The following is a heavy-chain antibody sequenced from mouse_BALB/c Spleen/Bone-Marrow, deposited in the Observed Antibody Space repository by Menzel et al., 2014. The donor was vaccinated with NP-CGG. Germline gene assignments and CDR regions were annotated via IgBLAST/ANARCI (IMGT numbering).Heavy chain of an antibody. J-gene: IGHJ1*01. CDR2: INPDSSTI. CDR1: GFDFSRYW. CDR3: ARLNYYGNLFV. V-gene: IGHV4-1*02. D-gene: IGHD1-1*01. Sequence: EVHLVESGGGLVQPGGSLKLSCAASGFDFSRYWMSWVRQAQGKGLDWIGEINPDSSTINYTPSLKDKFIISGDNAKNTRDLQMSKVRSEDTALYYCARLNYYGNLFVWGAGTTVTAAS.